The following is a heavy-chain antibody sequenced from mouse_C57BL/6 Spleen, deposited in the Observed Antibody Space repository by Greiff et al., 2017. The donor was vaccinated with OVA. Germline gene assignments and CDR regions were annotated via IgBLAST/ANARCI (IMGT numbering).Heavy chain of an antibody. Sequence: VQLQQPGAELVRPGTSVKLSCKASGYTFTSYWMHWVKQRPGQGLEWIGVIDPSDSYTTYNQKFKGKATLTVDTSSSTAYMQHSSLTSEDSAGYYCARDGYWGQGTLVTVSA. J-gene: IGHJ3*02. CDR1: GYTFTSYW. V-gene: IGHV1-59*01. CDR2: IDPSDSYT. CDR3: ARDGY.